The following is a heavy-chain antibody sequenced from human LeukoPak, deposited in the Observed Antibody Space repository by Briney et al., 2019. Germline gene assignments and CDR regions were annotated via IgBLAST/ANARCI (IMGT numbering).Heavy chain of an antibody. CDR3: ASWFFGVVMMES. Sequence: GASVKVSCKASGYTFTGYYMHWVRQAPGQGLEWMGWINPNSGNTGYAQKFQGRVTMTRNTSISTAYMELSSLRSEDTAVYYCASWFFGVVMMESWGQGTLVTVSS. CDR2: INPNSGNT. V-gene: IGHV1-8*02. D-gene: IGHD3-3*01. CDR1: GYTFTGYY. J-gene: IGHJ5*02.